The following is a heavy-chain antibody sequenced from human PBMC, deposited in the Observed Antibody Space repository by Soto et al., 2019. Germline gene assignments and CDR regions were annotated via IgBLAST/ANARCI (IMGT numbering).Heavy chain of an antibody. CDR3: AKDLSGAFDI. CDR2: ASASNDNT. CDR1: GFTFSIYA. V-gene: IGHV3-23*01. J-gene: IGHJ3*02. D-gene: IGHD3-10*01. Sequence: EVQLLESGGGLVHPGESLRLSCATSGFTFSIYAMSWVRQAPGKGLEWVSAASASNDNTYYADSVKGRFTISRDNSKNPLYLQMNSLRAEDTAIYYCAKDLSGAFDIWGQGTMVTVSS.